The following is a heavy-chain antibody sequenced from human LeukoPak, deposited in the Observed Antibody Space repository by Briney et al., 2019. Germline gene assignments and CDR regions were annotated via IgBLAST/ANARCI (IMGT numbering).Heavy chain of an antibody. D-gene: IGHD1-26*01. J-gene: IGHJ3*02. V-gene: IGHV4-30-4*08. CDR2: IYYSGST. CDR3: ARVGFVATHAFDI. Sequence: PSETLSLTCTVSGGSISRNSDYWGWIRQPPGKGLEWIGYIYYSGSTYYNPSLKSRVTISVDTSKNQFSLKLSSVTAADTAVYYCARVGFVATHAFDIWGQGTMVTVSS. CDR1: GGSISRNSDY.